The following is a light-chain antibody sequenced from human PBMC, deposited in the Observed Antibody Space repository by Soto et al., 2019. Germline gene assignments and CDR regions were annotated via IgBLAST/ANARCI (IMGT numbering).Light chain of an antibody. V-gene: IGKV1-39*01. CDR2: AAS. CDR1: QSIAYY. J-gene: IGKJ2*01. CDR3: QQNSNSPLYT. Sequence: DIQMIQSPSSLSASVGDRVSITCRASQSIAYYLNWFQQKPGKAPKLLIYAASSLQSGVPSRFSGSGSGTDFTLTISSLQPEDSATYYCQQNSNSPLYTFGQGTKL.